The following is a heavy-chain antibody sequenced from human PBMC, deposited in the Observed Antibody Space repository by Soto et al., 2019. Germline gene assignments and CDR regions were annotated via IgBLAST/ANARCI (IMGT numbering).Heavy chain of an antibody. CDR2: FNPNSGGT. V-gene: IGHV1-2*04. CDR3: WRDRVRGVVVGYYGIEV. J-gene: IGHJ6*04. Sequence: ASVKGSCKASGYTFSGNYMHWVRQAPGLGIEWMGWFNPNSGGTNYAQKFQGWVSMTRDTSISTAYMELGRLRSDDTAVYYCWRDRVRGVVVGYYGIEVWGEGATVTVSS. D-gene: IGHD2-15*01. CDR1: GYTFSGNY.